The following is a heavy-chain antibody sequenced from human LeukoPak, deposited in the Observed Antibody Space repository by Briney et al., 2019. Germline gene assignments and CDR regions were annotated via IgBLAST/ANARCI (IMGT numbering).Heavy chain of an antibody. CDR3: ARPHYYDSSGYYFSAFDY. D-gene: IGHD3-22*01. CDR1: GYSFTSYW. Sequence: GEPLKISCKGSGYSFTSYWIGWVRQMPGKGLEWMGIIYPGDSDTRYSPSFQGQVTISADKSISTAYLQWSSLKASDTAMYYCARPHYYDSSGYYFSAFDYWGQGTLVTVSS. CDR2: IYPGDSDT. V-gene: IGHV5-51*01. J-gene: IGHJ4*02.